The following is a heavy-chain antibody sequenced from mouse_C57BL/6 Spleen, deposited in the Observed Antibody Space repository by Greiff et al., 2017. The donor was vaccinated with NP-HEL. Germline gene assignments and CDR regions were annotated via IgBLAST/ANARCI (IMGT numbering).Heavy chain of an antibody. CDR3: ATAYGSRPYYAMDY. CDR1: GYTFTSYW. CDR2: IDPSDSYT. V-gene: IGHV1-69*01. Sequence: QVQLQQPGAELVMPGASVKLSCKASGYTFTSYWMHWVKQRPGQGLEWIGEIDPSDSYTNYNQKFKGQSTLTVDKSSSTAYMQLSSLTSEDSAVYYCATAYGSRPYYAMDYWGQGTSVTVSS. D-gene: IGHD1-1*01. J-gene: IGHJ4*01.